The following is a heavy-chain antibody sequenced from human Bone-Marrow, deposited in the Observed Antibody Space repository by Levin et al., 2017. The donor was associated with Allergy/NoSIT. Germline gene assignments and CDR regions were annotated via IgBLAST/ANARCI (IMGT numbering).Heavy chain of an antibody. Sequence: SVKVSCKVSGGSFSSYAISWVRQAPGHGLEWMGGIVPILDSANYAERFQGRITITADDPRTTAYMELRSLRPEDTAVYYCARLLGDSVYDLSWGQGTLVTVSS. CDR1: GGSFSSYA. CDR2: IVPILDSA. J-gene: IGHJ5*02. CDR3: ARLLGDSVYDLS. D-gene: IGHD5/OR15-5a*01. V-gene: IGHV1-69*13.